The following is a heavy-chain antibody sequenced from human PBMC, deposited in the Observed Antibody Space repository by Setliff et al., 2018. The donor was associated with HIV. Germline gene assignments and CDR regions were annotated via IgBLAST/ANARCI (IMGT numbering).Heavy chain of an antibody. D-gene: IGHD1-1*01. CDR2: SSPNGNT. V-gene: IGHV1-18*01. J-gene: IGHJ3*01. CDR1: GYTFVKFG. CDR3: ARVPPSSTPTLQYAFDL. Sequence: GASVKVSCKTSGYTFVKFGISWVRQAPGQGLEWLGWSSPNGNTKNHHKFEGQSTMTTDTPTTTAFMELRSLTSADTAVYFCARVPPSSTPTLQYAFDLWGQGTMVTVSS.